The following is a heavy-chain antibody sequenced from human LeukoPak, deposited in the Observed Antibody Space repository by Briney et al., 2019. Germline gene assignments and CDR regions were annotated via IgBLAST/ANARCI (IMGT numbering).Heavy chain of an antibody. V-gene: IGHV3-11*01. D-gene: IGHD3-9*01. J-gene: IGHJ4*02. CDR3: AKDLGDILTGYYFFDY. CDR1: GFTFSDYY. CDR2: ISSSGSTI. Sequence: GGSLRLSCAASGFTFSDYYMSWIRQAPGKGLEWVSYISSSGSTIYQADSVKGRFTISRDNAKNSLYLQMNSLRAEDTAVYYCAKDLGDILTGYYFFDYWGQGTLVTVSS.